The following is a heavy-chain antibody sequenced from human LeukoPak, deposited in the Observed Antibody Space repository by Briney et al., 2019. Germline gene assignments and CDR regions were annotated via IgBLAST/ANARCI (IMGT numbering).Heavy chain of an antibody. CDR2: INPSGGST. Sequence: GASVKVSCKASGYTFTSYYMHWVRQAPGQGLEWMGIINPSGGSTSYAQKFQGRVTMTRDTSTSTVYMELSSLRSDDTAVYYCARAPTAYYYGMDVWGQGTTVTVSS. CDR1: GYTFTSYY. V-gene: IGHV1-46*01. CDR3: ARAPTAYYYGMDV. J-gene: IGHJ6*02.